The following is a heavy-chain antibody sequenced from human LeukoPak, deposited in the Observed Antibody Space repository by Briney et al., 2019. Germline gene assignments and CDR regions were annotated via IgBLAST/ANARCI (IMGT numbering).Heavy chain of an antibody. CDR3: ARGTPYRPFDY. CDR2: IIPIFGTA. J-gene: IGHJ4*02. CDR1: GYTFTSYG. V-gene: IGHV1-69*05. D-gene: IGHD1-14*01. Sequence: GASVKVSCKASGYTFTSYGISWVRQAPGQGLEWMGRIIPIFGTANYAQKFQGRVTITTDESTSTAYMELSSLRSEDTAVYYCARGTPYRPFDYWGQGTLVTVSS.